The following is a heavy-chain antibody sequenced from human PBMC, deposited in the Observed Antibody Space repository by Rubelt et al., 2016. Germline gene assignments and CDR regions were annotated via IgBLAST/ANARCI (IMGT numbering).Heavy chain of an antibody. CDR1: GYTLTELS. CDR3: RGIWGSYIDY. V-gene: IGHV1-24*01. Sequence: QVQLVQSGAEVKKPGASVKVSCKVSGYTLTELSMHWVRQAPGKGLEWMGGFDPEDGETIYAQKFQGRVPMTEDPSTDTAYMELSSLRSEDTAVYYCRGIWGSYIDYWGQGTLVTVSS. CDR2: FDPEDGET. J-gene: IGHJ4*02. D-gene: IGHD3-16*01.